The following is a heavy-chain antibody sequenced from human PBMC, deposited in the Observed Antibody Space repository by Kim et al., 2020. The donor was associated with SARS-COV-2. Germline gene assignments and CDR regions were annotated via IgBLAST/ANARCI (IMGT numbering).Heavy chain of an antibody. D-gene: IGHD1-20*01. CDR3: AKDRGYGGNWDELDN. Sequence: GGSLRLSCTASGFIFNDYGMHWVRQAPGKGLEWVAVIWYDGDKKYYADSMKGRFTISRDNSKNTLYLQMNNLRVEDTAIYYCAKDRGYGGNWDELDNWVQGTLVTVSS. CDR1: GFIFNDYG. J-gene: IGHJ4*02. V-gene: IGHV3-33*03. CDR2: IWYDGDKK.